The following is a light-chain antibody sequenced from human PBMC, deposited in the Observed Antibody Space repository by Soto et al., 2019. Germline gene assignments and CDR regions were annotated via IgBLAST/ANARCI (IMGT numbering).Light chain of an antibody. J-gene: IGKJ4*01. CDR1: QSVSSN. CDR2: GAS. Sequence: EIVMTQSPATLSVSPGERATLSCRASQSVSSNLAWYQQKPGQAPRLLIYGASTRATGIPAWFSGSGSGTEFTLTINSRQSDDVAGYYCQQYNNWPPVTVDGGTNVEIK. CDR3: QQYNNWPPVT. V-gene: IGKV3D-15*01.